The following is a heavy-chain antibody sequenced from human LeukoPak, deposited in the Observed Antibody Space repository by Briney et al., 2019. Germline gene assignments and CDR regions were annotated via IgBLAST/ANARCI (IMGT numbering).Heavy chain of an antibody. J-gene: IGHJ4*02. Sequence: PSETLSLTCAVHGGSFSGYHWNWIRQSPGKGLEWIGEINDRGHTNYNPPLESRITISVDTSKKQFSLNLSSVTAADTAVYYCARDPTTVVTTPYYFDFWGQGTLVTVPS. CDR2: INDRGHT. CDR3: ARDPTTVVTTPYYFDF. CDR1: GGSFSGYH. D-gene: IGHD4-23*01. V-gene: IGHV4-34*01.